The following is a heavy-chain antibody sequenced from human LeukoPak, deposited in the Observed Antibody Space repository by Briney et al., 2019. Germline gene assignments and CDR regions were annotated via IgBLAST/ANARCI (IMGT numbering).Heavy chain of an antibody. CDR2: IYDIGTT. V-gene: IGHV4-39*07. Sequence: SETLSLTCTVSRGSISSSPYYSGCIRQPPGTGLEWIASIYDIGTTHYNPSLESRVTISVDTSKNQFSLKLRSVTAADTAVYYCARSGSGYLRYYFNYWGEGTLVTVSS. CDR1: RGSISSSPYY. D-gene: IGHD5-12*01. J-gene: IGHJ4*02. CDR3: ARSGSGYLRYYFNY.